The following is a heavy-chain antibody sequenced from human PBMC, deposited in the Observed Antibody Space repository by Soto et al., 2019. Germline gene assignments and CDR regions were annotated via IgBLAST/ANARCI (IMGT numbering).Heavy chain of an antibody. CDR2: ISGSGGST. CDR3: AKDHRLLGSSGWYTYYYGMDV. CDR1: GFTFSSYA. J-gene: IGHJ6*02. D-gene: IGHD6-19*01. Sequence: GGSLRLSCAASGFTFSSYAMSWVRQAPGKGLEWVSAISGSGGSTYYADSVKGRFTISRDNSKNTLYLQMNSLRAEDTAVYYCAKDHRLLGSSGWYTYYYGMDVWGQGTTVTVSS. V-gene: IGHV3-23*01.